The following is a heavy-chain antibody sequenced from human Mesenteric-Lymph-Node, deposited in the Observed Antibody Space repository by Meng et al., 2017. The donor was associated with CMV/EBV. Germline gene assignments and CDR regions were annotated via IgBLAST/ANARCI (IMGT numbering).Heavy chain of an antibody. D-gene: IGHD1-26*01. Sequence: GGSLRLSCAASGFTFSNSDMNWVRHAPGKGLEWVSGVSWNGSRTHYADSVKGRFIISRDNFRNFLYQQMNSLRPEDMAVYYCARVIVGATTSLRYYGMDVWGQGTTVTVSS. CDR3: ARVIVGATTSLRYYGMDV. J-gene: IGHJ6*02. V-gene: IGHV3-19*01. CDR1: GFTFSNSD. CDR2: VSWNGSRT.